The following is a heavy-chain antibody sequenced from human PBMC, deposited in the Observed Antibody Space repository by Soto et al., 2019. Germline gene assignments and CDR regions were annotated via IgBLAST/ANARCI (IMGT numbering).Heavy chain of an antibody. CDR3: ARGPRGYSYGPPTYYFDY. CDR2: IYYSGST. Sequence: TSETLSLTCTVSGGSISSYYWSWIRQPPGKGLEWIGYIYYSGSTNYDPSLKSRVTISVDTSKNQFSLKLSSVTAADTAVYYCARGPRGYSYGPPTYYFDYWGQGTLVTVSS. CDR1: GGSISSYY. J-gene: IGHJ4*02. V-gene: IGHV4-59*01. D-gene: IGHD5-18*01.